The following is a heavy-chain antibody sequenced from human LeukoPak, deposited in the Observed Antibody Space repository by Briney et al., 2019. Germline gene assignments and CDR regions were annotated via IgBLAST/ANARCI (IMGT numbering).Heavy chain of an antibody. CDR1: SESFSGYF. Sequence: SETLSLTCAIYSESFSGYFWSWIRQPPGKGLEWIGEINYSGSTNYNPSLKSRVTISVDTSKNQFSLKLSSVTAADTAVYYCARAGGYSYGLDAFDIWGQGTMVTVSS. CDR2: INYSGST. D-gene: IGHD5-18*01. V-gene: IGHV4-34*01. J-gene: IGHJ3*02. CDR3: ARAGGYSYGLDAFDI.